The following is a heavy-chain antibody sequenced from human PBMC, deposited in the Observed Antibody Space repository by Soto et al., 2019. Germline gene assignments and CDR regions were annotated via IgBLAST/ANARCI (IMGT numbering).Heavy chain of an antibody. Sequence: EVQLVESGGGLVQPGGSLRLSCAASGFTFSSYEMNWVRQAPGKGLEWVSYISSSGSTIYYADSVKGRFTISRDNSKNSLYLKMNSLRAEDTAVYYCARASTSGSGMTFDYWGQGTLVTVSS. V-gene: IGHV3-48*03. CDR3: ARASTSGSGMTFDY. CDR2: ISSSGSTI. CDR1: GFTFSSYE. D-gene: IGHD3-10*01. J-gene: IGHJ4*02.